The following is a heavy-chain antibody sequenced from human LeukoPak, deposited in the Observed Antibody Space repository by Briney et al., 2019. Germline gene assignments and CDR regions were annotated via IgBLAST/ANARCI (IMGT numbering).Heavy chain of an antibody. CDR1: GYTFTSYA. J-gene: IGHJ4*02. V-gene: IGHV1-2*02. Sequence: ASVKVSCKASGYTFTSYAMNWVRQAPGQGLEWMGWINPNSGGTNYAQKFQGRVTMTRDTSISTAYMELSRLRSDDTAVYYCARADHYSSKLVGMVLPDFDYWGQGTLVTVSS. D-gene: IGHD6-13*01. CDR3: ARADHYSSKLVGMVLPDFDY. CDR2: INPNSGGT.